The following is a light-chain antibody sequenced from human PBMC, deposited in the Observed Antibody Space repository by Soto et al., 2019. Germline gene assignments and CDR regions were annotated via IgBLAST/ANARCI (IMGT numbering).Light chain of an antibody. J-gene: IGKJ1*01. Sequence: EIVLTQSPGTLSLSPGERATLSCRASQSVSRSYLAWYQQKPGQAPRLLIYGASSRATGIPDRFSGSGSGTDFTLTISRLEPEDFAVYYCQQYGSSPPWTFGQGPKVEIK. V-gene: IGKV3-20*01. CDR1: QSVSRSY. CDR3: QQYGSSPPWT. CDR2: GAS.